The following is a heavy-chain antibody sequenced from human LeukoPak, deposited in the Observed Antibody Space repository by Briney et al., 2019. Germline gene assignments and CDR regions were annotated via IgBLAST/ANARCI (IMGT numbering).Heavy chain of an antibody. V-gene: IGHV3-30-3*01. J-gene: IGHJ6*02. CDR3: ARDLDFGVVIIPLAYYYGMDA. Sequence: GRSLRLSCAASGFTFSSYAMHWVRQAPGKGLEWVAVISYDGSNKYYADSVKGRFTISRDNSKNTLYLQMNSLRAEDTAVYYCARDLDFGVVIIPLAYYYGMDAWGQGTTVTVSS. D-gene: IGHD3-3*01. CDR2: ISYDGSNK. CDR1: GFTFSSYA.